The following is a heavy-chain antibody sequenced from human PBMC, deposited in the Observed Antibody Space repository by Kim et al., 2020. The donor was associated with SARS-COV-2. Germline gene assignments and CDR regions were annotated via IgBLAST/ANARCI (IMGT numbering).Heavy chain of an antibody. J-gene: IGHJ4*02. CDR2: GGEK. V-gene: IGHV3-7*04. CDR3: ARGHYFNS. Sequence: GGEKYYLHSVKGRFHLSRDKAKNSVYLKMNSLGAEDTAVYYCARGHYFNSWGQGTLVTVSS.